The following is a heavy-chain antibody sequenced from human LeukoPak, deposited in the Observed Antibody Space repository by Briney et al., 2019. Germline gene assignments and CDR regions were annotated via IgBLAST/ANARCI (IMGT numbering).Heavy chain of an antibody. D-gene: IGHD2-2*01. J-gene: IGHJ5*02. CDR3: ARDRGNIVVVPAASNWFDP. V-gene: IGHV3-33*01. CDR2: IWYDGSNK. CDR1: GFTFSSYG. Sequence: GGSLRLSCAASGFTFSSYGMHWVRQAPGKGLEWVAVIWYDGSNKYYADSVKGRFTISRDNSKNTLYLQMNSLRAEDTAVYYCARDRGNIVVVPAASNWFDPWGQGTLDTVSS.